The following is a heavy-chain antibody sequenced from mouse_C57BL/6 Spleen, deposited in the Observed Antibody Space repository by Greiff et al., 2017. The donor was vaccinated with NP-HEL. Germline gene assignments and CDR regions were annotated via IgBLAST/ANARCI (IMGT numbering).Heavy chain of an antibody. D-gene: IGHD2-2*01. J-gene: IGHJ2*01. CDR3: ASLWLQRYFDY. CDR1: GYSITSGYY. V-gene: IGHV3-6*01. Sequence: EVQLQESGPGLVKPSQSLSLTCSVTGYSITSGYYWNWIRQFPGNKLEWMGYISYDGSNNYNPSLKNRISITRDTSKNQFFLKLNSVTTEDTATYYCASLWLQRYFDYWGQGTTLTVSS. CDR2: ISYDGSN.